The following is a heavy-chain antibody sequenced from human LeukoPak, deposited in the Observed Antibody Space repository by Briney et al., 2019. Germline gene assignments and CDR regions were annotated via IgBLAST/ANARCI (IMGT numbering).Heavy chain of an antibody. CDR1: GGSVSSGGYY. J-gene: IGHJ4*02. V-gene: IGHV4-30-4*08. CDR2: IYYSGNT. Sequence: SQTLSLTCTVSGGSVSSGGYYWNWIRQPPGKGLEWIGYIYYSGNTYYNPSLKSRLTISVDTSKNQFSLKLSSVTAADTAVYYCASSRHYDFWSGYYEIYFDYWGQGTLVTVSS. D-gene: IGHD3-3*01. CDR3: ASSRHYDFWSGYYEIYFDY.